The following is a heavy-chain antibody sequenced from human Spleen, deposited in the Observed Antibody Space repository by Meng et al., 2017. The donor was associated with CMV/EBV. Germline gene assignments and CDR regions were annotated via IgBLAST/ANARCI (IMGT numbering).Heavy chain of an antibody. J-gene: IGHJ2*01. CDR1: GFTFSDYY. CDR2: ISSSSSYT. CDR3: AKGVWLTVTTIWYFDL. V-gene: IGHV3-11*05. D-gene: IGHD4-11*01. Sequence: QVRLGESGGGLVRPGGSLSLSCAASGFTFSDYYMSWIRQAPGKGLEWVSYISSSSSYTNYADSVKGRLTISRDNSKNTLYLQMNTLRAEDTAVYYCAKGVWLTVTTIWYFDLWGRGTLVTVSS.